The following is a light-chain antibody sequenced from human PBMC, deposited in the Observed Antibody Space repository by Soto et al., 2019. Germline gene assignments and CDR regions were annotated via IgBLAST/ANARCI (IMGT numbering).Light chain of an antibody. CDR2: EIS. Sequence: EIVLTQSPATLSLSPGERATLSCRASQSVNSDLAWFQQKPGQAPRLLIYEISNRATGIPARFSGSGSGTDFTLTISSLEPEDFAVYYCQQYGDWPLTFGGGTKVDIK. J-gene: IGKJ4*01. CDR3: QQYGDWPLT. CDR1: QSVNSD. V-gene: IGKV3-11*01.